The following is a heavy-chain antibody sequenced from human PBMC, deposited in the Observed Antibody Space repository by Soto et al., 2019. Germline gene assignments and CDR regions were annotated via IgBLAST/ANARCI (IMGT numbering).Heavy chain of an antibody. D-gene: IGHD3-10*01. CDR3: ARKDYYGSGIYNFDY. V-gene: IGHV1-3*01. Sequence: ASVKVSCKASGCTFTTYPIHWVRQAPGQSLEWMGWINPANGDTGYSQKFQGRVTITRDTPARTAYMEVSSLRSEDTAVYYCARKDYYGSGIYNFDYWGRGTLVTVSS. CDR2: INPANGDT. CDR1: GCTFTTYP. J-gene: IGHJ4*02.